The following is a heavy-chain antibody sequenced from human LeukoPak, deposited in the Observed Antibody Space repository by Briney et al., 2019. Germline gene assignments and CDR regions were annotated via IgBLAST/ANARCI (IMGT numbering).Heavy chain of an antibody. J-gene: IGHJ4*02. CDR3: AKTYDFGDYPHV. CDR2: ISGSGGRI. CDR1: GFTFSSYA. Sequence: GGSLRLSCAASGFTFSSYATSWVRQSPGKGLEWVSDISGSGGRINYADSVKGRFTISRDNSKNTLYLQMNSLRAEDTAVYYCAKTYDFGDYPHVWGRGTLVTVSS. D-gene: IGHD4-17*01. V-gene: IGHV3-23*01.